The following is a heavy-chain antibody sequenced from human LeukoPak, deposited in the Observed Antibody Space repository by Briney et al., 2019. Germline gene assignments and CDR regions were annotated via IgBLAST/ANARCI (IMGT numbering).Heavy chain of an antibody. D-gene: IGHD1-26*01. Sequence: GESLKISCKASGYSSTNYWIGWVRQMPGEGLEWMGIIYPGASDARYSPSFQGQVTISADQSISTAYLQWSSLKASDTAMFYCARRTYYDFWYFDVWGRGTLVTVSS. CDR3: ARRTYYDFWYFDV. V-gene: IGHV5-51*01. J-gene: IGHJ2*01. CDR2: IYPGASDA. CDR1: GYSSTNYW.